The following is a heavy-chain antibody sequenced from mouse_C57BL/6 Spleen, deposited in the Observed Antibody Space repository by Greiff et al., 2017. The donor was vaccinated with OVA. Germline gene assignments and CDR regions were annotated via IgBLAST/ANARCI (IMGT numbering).Heavy chain of an antibody. J-gene: IGHJ3*01. V-gene: IGHV1-26*01. CDR3: AREAFGKRGFAD. CDR1: GYTFTDYY. CDR2: INPNNGGT. Sequence: EVQLQQSGPELVKPGASVKISCKASGYTFTDYYMNWVKQSHGKSLEWIGDINPNNGGTSYNQKFKGKATLTVDKSSSTAYMELRSLTSEDSAVYYCAREAFGKRGFADWGQGTLVTVSA.